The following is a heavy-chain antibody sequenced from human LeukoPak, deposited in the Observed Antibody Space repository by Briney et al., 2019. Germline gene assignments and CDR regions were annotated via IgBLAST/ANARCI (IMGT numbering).Heavy chain of an antibody. CDR1: GFTFSDYY. Sequence: PGGSLRLSCAASGFTFSDYYMSWIRQAPGKGLEWVSYISSSGSTIYYADSVKGRFTISRDNAKNSLYLQMNSLRAEDTAVYYCARVGYYSSTSCYTGDYNWFDPWGQGTLVTVSS. CDR3: ARVGYYSSTSCYTGDYNWFDP. V-gene: IGHV3-11*01. CDR2: ISSSGSTI. J-gene: IGHJ5*02. D-gene: IGHD2-2*02.